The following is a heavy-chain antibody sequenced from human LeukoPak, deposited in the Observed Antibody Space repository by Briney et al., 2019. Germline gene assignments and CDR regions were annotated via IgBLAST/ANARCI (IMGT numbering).Heavy chain of an antibody. V-gene: IGHV4-61*01. CDR3: ARDKAVAGTGFDY. D-gene: IGHD6-19*01. CDR1: GGSVSSGSYY. J-gene: IGHJ4*02. CDR2: IYYSGST. Sequence: SETLSLTRTVSGGSVSSGSYYWSWIRQPPGKGLEWIGYIYYSGSTNYNPSLKSRVTISVDTSKNQFSLKLSSVTAADTAVYYCARDKAVAGTGFDYWGQGTLVTVSS.